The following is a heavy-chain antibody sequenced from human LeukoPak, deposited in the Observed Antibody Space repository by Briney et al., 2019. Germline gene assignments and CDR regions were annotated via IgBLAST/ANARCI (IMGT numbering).Heavy chain of an antibody. CDR1: GFTFRSYA. J-gene: IGHJ4*02. D-gene: IGHD6-13*01. CDR2: ISGSGGST. Sequence: GGSLRLSCAASGFTFRSYAMSWVRQAPGKGLEWVSVISGSGGSTYYADSVKGRFTISRDNSKNTLYLQMNSLRAEDTAVYYCARGEGGIAAAGTDYWGQGTLVTVSS. V-gene: IGHV3-23*01. CDR3: ARGEGGIAAAGTDY.